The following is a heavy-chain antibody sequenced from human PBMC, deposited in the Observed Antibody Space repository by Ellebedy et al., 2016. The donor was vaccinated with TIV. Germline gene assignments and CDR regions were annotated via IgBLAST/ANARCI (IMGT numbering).Heavy chain of an antibody. CDR1: GGSISSYY. V-gene: IGHV4-59*01. CDR3: ARFERPHGDPAPGRGFDP. J-gene: IGHJ5*02. CDR2: IYYSGST. Sequence: SETLSLTXTVSGGSISSYYWSWIRQPPGKGLEWIGYIYYSGSTNYNPSLKSRVTISVDTSKNQFSLKLSSVTAADTAVYYCARFERPHGDPAPGRGFDPWGQGTLVTVSS. D-gene: IGHD4-17*01.